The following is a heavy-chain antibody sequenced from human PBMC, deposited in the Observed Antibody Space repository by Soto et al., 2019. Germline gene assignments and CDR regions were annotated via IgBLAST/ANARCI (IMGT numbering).Heavy chain of an antibody. J-gene: IGHJ4*02. D-gene: IGHD5-18*01. CDR2: IKSKTDGGTT. Sequence: GGSLRLSCAASGFTFSNAWMNWVRQAPGKGLEWVGRIKSKTDGGTTDYAAPVKGRFTISRDDSKNTLYLQMNSLKTEDTAVYYCTTDLGNSYGSDFDYWGQGTLVTVSS. CDR3: TTDLGNSYGSDFDY. CDR1: GFTFSNAW. V-gene: IGHV3-15*07.